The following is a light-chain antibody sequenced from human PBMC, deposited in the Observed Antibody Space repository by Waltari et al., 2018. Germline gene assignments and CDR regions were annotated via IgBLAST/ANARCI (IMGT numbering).Light chain of an antibody. CDR2: DAS. J-gene: IGKJ5*01. Sequence: DIQMTQSPSSLSASVGDRVTITCQPSQDITNYLNWYQQKQGKAPKLQIYDASNLETGVPSRFSGSGSGTDFTFTISSLQPEDAATYYCQQYDNLPFTFGQGTRLEIK. V-gene: IGKV1-33*01. CDR1: QDITNY. CDR3: QQYDNLPFT.